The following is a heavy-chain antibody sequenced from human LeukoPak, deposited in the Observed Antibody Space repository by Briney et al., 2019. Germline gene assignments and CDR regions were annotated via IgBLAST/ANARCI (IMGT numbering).Heavy chain of an antibody. CDR1: GFTFSTYA. Sequence: GRPLRLSWGASGFTFSTYAMHWVRQTPDKEREWVAVISSVGSSGKYADSVKGRFTVSRDNSKNPLFLRMNNLTPEDTAVYYCARGLDIRTWYGSWLGPWGQGTLVTVSS. J-gene: IGHJ5*02. V-gene: IGHV3-30*03. D-gene: IGHD3-10*01. CDR2: ISSVGSSG. CDR3: ARGLDIRTWYGSWLGP.